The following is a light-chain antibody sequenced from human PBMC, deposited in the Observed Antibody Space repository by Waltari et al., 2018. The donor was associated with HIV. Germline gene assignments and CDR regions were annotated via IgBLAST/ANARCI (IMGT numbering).Light chain of an antibody. CDR1: QSVSSY. CDR3: QQRSNWPQIA. V-gene: IGKV3-11*01. CDR2: DAS. Sequence: EIVLTQSPATLSLSPGERATLPCRASQSVSSYLAWYQQKPGQAPRLLIYDASNRATGIPARFSGSGSGTDFTLTISSLESEDFAVYYCQQRSNWPQIAFGQGTRLEIK. J-gene: IGKJ5*01.